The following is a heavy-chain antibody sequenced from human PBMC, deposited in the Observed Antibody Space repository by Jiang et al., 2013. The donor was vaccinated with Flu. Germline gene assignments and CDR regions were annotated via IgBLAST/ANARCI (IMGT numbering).Heavy chain of an antibody. CDR1: GFTFSSYA. J-gene: IGHJ4*02. CDR2: TSYDGSNK. V-gene: IGHV3-30-3*01. CDR3: ATQSSIAVAGDY. D-gene: IGHD6-19*01. Sequence: SGFTFSSYAMHWVRQAPGKGLEWVAVTSYDGSNKYYADSVKGRFTISRDNSKNTLYLQMNSLRAEDTAVYYCATQSSIAVAGDYWGQGTLVTVSS.